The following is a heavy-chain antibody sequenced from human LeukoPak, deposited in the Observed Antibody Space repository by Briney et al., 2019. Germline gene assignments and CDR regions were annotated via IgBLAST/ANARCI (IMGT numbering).Heavy chain of an antibody. J-gene: IGHJ4*02. CDR1: GYTFTDYY. V-gene: IGHV1-69-2*01. CDR2: VDPEDGET. CDR3: ATFNLEMATTSDY. Sequence: ATVKISCKVSGYTFTDYYMHWVQQAPGKGLERVGLVDPEDGETIYAEKFQGRVTITADTSTDTAYMELSSLRSEDMAVYYCATFNLEMATTSDYWGQGTLVTVSS. D-gene: IGHD5-24*01.